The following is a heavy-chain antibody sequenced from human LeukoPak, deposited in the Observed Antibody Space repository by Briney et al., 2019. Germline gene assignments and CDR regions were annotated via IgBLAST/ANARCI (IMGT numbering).Heavy chain of an antibody. V-gene: IGHV1-69*05. CDR3: ARSLDYYDSSGYYYYFDY. Sequence: SVKVSCKASGGTFSSYGISWVLQAPGQGLEWMGGIIPIFGTANYAQKFQGRVTITTDESTSTAYMELSSLRSEDTAVYYCARSLDYYDSSGYYYYFDYWGQGTLVTVSS. CDR1: GGTFSSYG. J-gene: IGHJ4*02. D-gene: IGHD3-22*01. CDR2: IIPIFGTA.